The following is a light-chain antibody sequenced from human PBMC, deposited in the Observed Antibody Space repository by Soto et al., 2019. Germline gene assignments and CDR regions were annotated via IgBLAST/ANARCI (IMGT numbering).Light chain of an antibody. CDR1: QSVSSSY. J-gene: IGKJ4*01. CDR3: QQYGSSPPLT. CDR2: GAY. Sequence: EIVLTQSPGTLSLSPGERATLSCRASQSVSSSYLAWYQQKPGQAPRLLIYGAYSRATGIPDRFSGSGSETDCTLTSSRLEPEDFAVYYCQQYGSSPPLTVGGGTKVEIK. V-gene: IGKV3-20*01.